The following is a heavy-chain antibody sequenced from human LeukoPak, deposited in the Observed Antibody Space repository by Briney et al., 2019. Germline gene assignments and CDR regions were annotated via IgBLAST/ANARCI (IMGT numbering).Heavy chain of an antibody. CDR1: GFTFSSYG. CDR2: ISYDGSNK. J-gene: IGHJ5*02. D-gene: IGHD2-15*01. Sequence: QPGRSLRLSCAASGFTFSSYGMHWVRQAPGKGLEWGAVISYDGSNKYYADSVKGRFTISRDNSKNTLYLQMNSLRAEDTAVYYCAKIFCGGSCNWFDPWGQGALVTVSS. V-gene: IGHV3-30*18. CDR3: AKIFCGGSCNWFDP.